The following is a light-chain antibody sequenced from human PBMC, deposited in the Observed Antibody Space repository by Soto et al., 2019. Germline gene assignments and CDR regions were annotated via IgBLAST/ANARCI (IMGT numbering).Light chain of an antibody. Sequence: QSVLTQPPSLSGAPGQRVTISCTGSSSDIGAGSEVHWYQQLPGTAPKLLIFGSTNRPSGVPDRFSGAQSATSASLTITGLQAEDEADYYCQSYDNRLSAYVFGTGTKVTVL. CDR2: GST. CDR3: QSYDNRLSAYV. CDR1: SSDIGAGSE. V-gene: IGLV1-40*01. J-gene: IGLJ1*01.